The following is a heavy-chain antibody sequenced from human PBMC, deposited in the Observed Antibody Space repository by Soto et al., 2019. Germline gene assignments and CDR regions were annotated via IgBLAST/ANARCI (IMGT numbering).Heavy chain of an antibody. CDR1: GFTVSSNY. CDR3: ARGISDYGDVRRLAY. V-gene: IGHV3-53*04. Sequence: GGSLRLSCAASGFTVSSNYMSWVRQAPGKGLEWVSVIYSGGSTYYADSVKGRFTISRHNSKNTLYLQMNSLRAEDTAVYYCARGISDYGDVRRLAYWGQGTLVTVSS. CDR2: IYSGGST. J-gene: IGHJ4*02. D-gene: IGHD4-17*01.